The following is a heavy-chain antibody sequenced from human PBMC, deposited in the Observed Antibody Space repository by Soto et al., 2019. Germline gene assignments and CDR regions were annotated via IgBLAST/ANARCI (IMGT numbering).Heavy chain of an antibody. V-gene: IGHV1-69*04. CDR3: ARDNYYDSSGYYALFDY. CDR2: IIPILGIA. D-gene: IGHD3-22*01. J-gene: IGHJ4*02. CDR1: GGTFSSYT. Sequence: ASVKVSCKASGGTFSSYTIGWVRQAPGQGLEWMGRIIPILGIANYAQKFQGRVTITADKSTSTAYMELSSLRSEDTAVYYCARDNYYDSSGYYALFDYWGQGTLVTVSS.